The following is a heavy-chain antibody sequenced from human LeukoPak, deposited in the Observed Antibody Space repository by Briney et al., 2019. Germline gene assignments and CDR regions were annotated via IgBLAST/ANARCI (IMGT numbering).Heavy chain of an antibody. V-gene: IGHV4-34*01. CDR2: INHSGST. J-gene: IGHJ4*02. Sequence: GSXXXXYWSWIRQPPGKGLEWIGEINHSGSTNYNPSLKSRVTISVDTSKNQFSLKLSSVTAADTAVYYCARLGRDYYDSSGYSDYWGQGTLVTVSS. D-gene: IGHD3-22*01. CDR1: GSXXXXY. CDR3: ARLGRDYYDSSGYSDY.